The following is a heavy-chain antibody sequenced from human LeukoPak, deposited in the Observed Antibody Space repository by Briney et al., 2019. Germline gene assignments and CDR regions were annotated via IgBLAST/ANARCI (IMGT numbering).Heavy chain of an antibody. CDR3: AKEAGYSGYDFPDF. J-gene: IGHJ4*02. D-gene: IGHD5-12*01. CDR2: ISGSAYST. V-gene: IGHV3-23*01. CDR1: GFTFSSYA. Sequence: GGSLRLSCAASGFTFSSYAMSWVRQAPGQGLEWVSAISGSAYSTYCADSVKGRFTISRDNSKNTLYLQMNSLRAEDTAVYYCAKEAGYSGYDFPDFWGQGTLVTVSS.